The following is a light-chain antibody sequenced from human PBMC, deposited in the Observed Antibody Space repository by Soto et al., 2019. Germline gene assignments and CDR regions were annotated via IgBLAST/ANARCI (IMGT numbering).Light chain of an antibody. CDR2: GAS. J-gene: IGKJ1*01. V-gene: IGKV3-20*01. CDR3: QQYDSSPRT. Sequence: EIVLTQSPGTLSFSPGERATLSCRASQSVSSWSLAWHQQKPGQPPRLLISGASSRAADIPDRFSGSGSGTDFILTINRLEPEDFAVYYCQQYDSSPRTFGQGTKVEIK. CDR1: QSVSSWS.